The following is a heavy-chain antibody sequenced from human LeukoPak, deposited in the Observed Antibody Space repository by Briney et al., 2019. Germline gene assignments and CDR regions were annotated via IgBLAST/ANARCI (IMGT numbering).Heavy chain of an antibody. J-gene: IGHJ6*03. CDR1: GYTFTSYG. Sequence: ASVKVSCKASGYTFTSYGISWVRQAPGQGLEGMGWISAYNGNTNYAQRLQGRVTMTTDTSTSTDYMEMRSLRSDDTVVYYCARQRYSSGWYPYYYMDVWGKGTTVTVSS. D-gene: IGHD6-19*01. V-gene: IGHV1-18*01. CDR2: ISAYNGNT. CDR3: ARQRYSSGWYPYYYMDV.